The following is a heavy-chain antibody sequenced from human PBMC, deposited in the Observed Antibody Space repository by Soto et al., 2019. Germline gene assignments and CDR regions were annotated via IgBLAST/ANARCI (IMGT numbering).Heavy chain of an antibody. Sequence: QVQLVESGGGVVQPGRSLRLSCAASGFSFSNFGIHWIRQAPGKGLEWVALISYDGSNEYYADPVKARFTISRDNSKNTLFLQVNNLRADDTAMYYCAIGYGGDSAGFDIWGQGTMVTVSS. V-gene: IGHV3-30-3*01. CDR1: GFSFSNFG. D-gene: IGHD2-21*02. CDR3: AIGYGGDSAGFDI. CDR2: ISYDGSNE. J-gene: IGHJ3*02.